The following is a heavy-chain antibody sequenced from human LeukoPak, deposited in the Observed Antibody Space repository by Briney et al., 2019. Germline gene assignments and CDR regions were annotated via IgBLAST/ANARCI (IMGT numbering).Heavy chain of an antibody. J-gene: IGHJ6*02. V-gene: IGHV1-46*01. CDR3: ARDYGSGSFIKGCTDV. CDR1: GYTFTSYY. Sequence: GASVKVSCKASGYTFTSYYIHWVRQAPGQGLEWMGIINPSGGITTYAQKFQGRVTMTRDTSTSTVYMELSSLRSDDTAVYYCARDYGSGSFIKGCTDVWGQGTTVTVSS. CDR2: INPSGGIT. D-gene: IGHD3-10*01.